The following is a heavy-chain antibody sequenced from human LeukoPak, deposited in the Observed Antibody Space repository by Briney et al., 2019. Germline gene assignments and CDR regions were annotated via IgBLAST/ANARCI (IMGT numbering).Heavy chain of an antibody. CDR2: ILVGSGNT. V-gene: IGHV1-58*01. Sequence: PVTVSCKASGFTFTSTAVQWVRQARGQRLEWIGWILVGSGNTNYAQMFQERVTLTWDVSTSTAYMVLSSLRSEDTAIYYCASDPPYTSSSAWWGQGTLVTVSS. CDR3: ASDPPYTSSSAW. J-gene: IGHJ4*02. CDR1: GFTFTSTA. D-gene: IGHD2-2*01.